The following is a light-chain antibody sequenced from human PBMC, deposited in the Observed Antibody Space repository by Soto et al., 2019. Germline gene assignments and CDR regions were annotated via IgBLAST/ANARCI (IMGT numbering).Light chain of an antibody. J-gene: IGLJ2*01. V-gene: IGLV2-14*01. CDR2: DVS. CDR3: SAYTSSSTLGI. Sequence: QSALTQPASVSGSPGQSITISCTGTSSDVGGYNYVSCYQQHPGKAPKLMIYDVSNRPNGVSHRFSGSKSGNTASLTISGLQAEDEADYYCSAYTSSSTLGIFGGGTKLTVL. CDR1: SSDVGGYNY.